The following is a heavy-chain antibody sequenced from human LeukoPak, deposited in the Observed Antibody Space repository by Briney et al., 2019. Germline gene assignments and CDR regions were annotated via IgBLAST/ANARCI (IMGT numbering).Heavy chain of an antibody. CDR2: ISSSSSYI. V-gene: IGHV3-21*01. Sequence: GGSLRLSCAASGFTFSSYSTNWVRQAPGKGLEWVSSISSSSSYIYYADSVKGRFTISRDNAKNSLYLQMNSLRAEDTAVYYCAREISYYDSSGYYPMDVWGKGTTVTVSS. D-gene: IGHD3-22*01. CDR1: GFTFSSYS. CDR3: AREISYYDSSGYYPMDV. J-gene: IGHJ6*04.